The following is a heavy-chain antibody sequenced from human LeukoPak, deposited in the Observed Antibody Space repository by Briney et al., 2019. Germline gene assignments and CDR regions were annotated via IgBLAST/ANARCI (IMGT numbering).Heavy chain of an antibody. CDR2: TSSDLNVK. V-gene: IGHV3-30-3*01. CDR3: ASDGKYSSGWTH. CDR1: GFTFSNYV. J-gene: IGHJ4*02. Sequence: GGSLRLSCAASGFTFSNYVIHWVRQAPGKGLEWVAVTSSDLNVKLYADSVKGRFTISRDNAKNSRYLQMNSLRAEDTAVYYCASDGKYSSGWTHWGQGTLVTVSS. D-gene: IGHD6-19*01.